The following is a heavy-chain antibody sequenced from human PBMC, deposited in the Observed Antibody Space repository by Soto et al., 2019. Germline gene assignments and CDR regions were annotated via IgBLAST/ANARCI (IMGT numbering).Heavy chain of an antibody. J-gene: IGHJ6*02. CDR1: GYTFTSYY. V-gene: IGHV1-46*01. Sequence: ASVKVSCKASGYTFTSYYMHWVRQAPGQGLEWMGIINPSGGSSSYAQKFQGRVTMTRDTSTNTVSMELNSLRSEDTAVYYCAAGWLRFLEWFPQPYYGMDVWGQGTTVTVSS. D-gene: IGHD3-3*01. CDR3: AAGWLRFLEWFPQPYYGMDV. CDR2: INPSGGSS.